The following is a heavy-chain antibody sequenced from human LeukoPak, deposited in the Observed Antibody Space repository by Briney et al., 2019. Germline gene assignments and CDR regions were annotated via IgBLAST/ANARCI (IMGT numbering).Heavy chain of an antibody. CDR3: AKGVIKRELLGGWFDY. CDR2: INRSGGSA. D-gene: IGHD1-26*01. Sequence: GGSLRLSCAASGFTFSSYDKSWLRQAQGRGLEWFSAINRSGGSAYYQDSVNGRFTISRNNSKNTLYLQMNSRRAEDTAVYYCAKGVIKRELLGGWFDYWGQGNLVTVSS. V-gene: IGHV3-23*01. J-gene: IGHJ4*02. CDR1: GFTFSSYD.